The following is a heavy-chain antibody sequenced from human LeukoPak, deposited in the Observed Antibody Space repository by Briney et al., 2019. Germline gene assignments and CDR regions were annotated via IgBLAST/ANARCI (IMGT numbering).Heavy chain of an antibody. V-gene: IGHV3-23*01. D-gene: IGHD6-19*01. Sequence: GGSLRLSCAASGFTFFSYTMNWVRQAPGKGLEWVSFISGGDTTFYADSVKGRFTISRDNSKNTVYLQMNNMRVDDTAVYYCARVAGWHWFDPWGQGTLVTVSS. J-gene: IGHJ5*02. CDR3: ARVAGWHWFDP. CDR2: ISGGDTT. CDR1: GFTFFSYT.